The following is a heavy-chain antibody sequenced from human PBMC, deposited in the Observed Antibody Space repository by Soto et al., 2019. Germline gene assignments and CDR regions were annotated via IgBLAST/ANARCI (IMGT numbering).Heavy chain of an antibody. CDR3: AREGGRRDTIVVVPAAIYYYGMAV. CDR2: INPSGGST. V-gene: IGHV1-46*01. J-gene: IGHJ6*02. Sequence: ASVKVSCKASGYTFTSYYMHWVRQAPGQGLEWMGIINPSGGSTSYAQKFQGRVTMTRDTSTSTVYMELSSLRSEDTAVYYCAREGGRRDTIVVVPAAIYYYGMAVWGQGTTVTVSS. CDR1: GYTFTSYY. D-gene: IGHD2-2*01.